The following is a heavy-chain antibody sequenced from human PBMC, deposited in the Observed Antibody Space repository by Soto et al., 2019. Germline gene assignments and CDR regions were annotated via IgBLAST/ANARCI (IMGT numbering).Heavy chain of an antibody. Sequence: QVQLVECGGGVVQPGRSLRLSCAASGFTFSTYAMHWVRQAPGKGLEWVAVIWYDGSNEYYADSVKGRFSISRDNSKNTMYLQMDSLRADDTAVYYCARARVRGVPYFDYWGQGTLVTVSS. J-gene: IGHJ4*02. V-gene: IGHV3-33*01. CDR1: GFTFSTYA. CDR2: IWYDGSNE. D-gene: IGHD3-10*01. CDR3: ARARVRGVPYFDY.